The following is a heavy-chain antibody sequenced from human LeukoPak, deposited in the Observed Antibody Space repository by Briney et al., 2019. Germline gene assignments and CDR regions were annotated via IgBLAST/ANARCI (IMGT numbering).Heavy chain of an antibody. V-gene: IGHV1-2*02. Sequence: ASVKVSCKASGYTFTGYYMHWVRQAPGQGLEWMGWINPNSGGTNYAQKFQGRVTMTRDTSISTAYMELSRLRSDDTAVYYCARDLYQTEYNYGSGKAPSYWGQGTLVTVSS. CDR2: INPNSGGT. D-gene: IGHD3-10*01. CDR1: GYTFTGYY. J-gene: IGHJ4*02. CDR3: ARDLYQTEYNYGSGKAPSY.